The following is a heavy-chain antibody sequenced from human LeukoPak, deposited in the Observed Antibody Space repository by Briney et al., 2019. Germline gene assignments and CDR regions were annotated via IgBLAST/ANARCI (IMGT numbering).Heavy chain of an antibody. Sequence: GGSLRLSCVASGFTFSSYAINWVRQAPGKGLEWVSASSGSDGRTYYADSVKGRFTISRDTFKNMLYLQMNSLRAEDTAVYYCARNYYYDSSGGAFDIWGQGTMVTVSS. CDR3: ARNYYYDSSGGAFDI. D-gene: IGHD3-22*01. V-gene: IGHV3-23*01. J-gene: IGHJ3*02. CDR2: SSGSDGRT. CDR1: GFTFSSYA.